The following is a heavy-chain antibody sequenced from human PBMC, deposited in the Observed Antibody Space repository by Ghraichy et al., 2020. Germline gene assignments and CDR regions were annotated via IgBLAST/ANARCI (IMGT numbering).Heavy chain of an antibody. D-gene: IGHD1-26*01. CDR1: GFTFSSYW. CDR3: ARDRGWELREWNFDY. V-gene: IGHV3-7*03. Sequence: GGSLRLSCAASGFTFSSYWMSWVRQAPGKGLEWVANIKQDGSEKYYVDSVKGRFTISRDNAKNSLYLQMNSLRAEDTAVYYCARDRGWELREWNFDYWGQGTLVTVSS. J-gene: IGHJ4*02. CDR2: IKQDGSEK.